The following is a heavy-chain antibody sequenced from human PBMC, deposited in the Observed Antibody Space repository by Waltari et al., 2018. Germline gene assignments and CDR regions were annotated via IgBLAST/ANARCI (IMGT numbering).Heavy chain of an antibody. CDR1: GGPISSGSYY. V-gene: IGHV4-61*02. CDR3: ARAIAARPGGYYFDY. J-gene: IGHJ4*02. CDR2: IYTSGST. Sequence: QVQLQESGPGLVKPSQTLSLTCTVSGGPISSGSYYWSWIRQPPGKGLEWIGRIYTSGSTNYNPSLKSRVTISVDTSKNQFSLKLSSVTAADTAVYYCARAIAARPGGYYFDYWGQGTLVTVSS. D-gene: IGHD6-6*01.